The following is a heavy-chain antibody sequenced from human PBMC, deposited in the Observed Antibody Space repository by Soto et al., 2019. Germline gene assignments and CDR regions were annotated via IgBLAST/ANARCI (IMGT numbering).Heavy chain of an antibody. CDR1: GYTFTSYY. CDR3: AGVMGRGVVSLAY. J-gene: IGHJ4*02. CDR2: INPSGGST. Sequence: QVQLVQSGAEVKKPGASVKVSCKASGYTFTSYYMHWVRQAPGQGLEWMGIINPSGGSTSYAQKFQGRVTMTRDASPRTGYMELRSLRSENTAVYYWAGVMGRGVVSLAYWGQGTLVTVAS. D-gene: IGHD3-10*01. V-gene: IGHV1-46*01.